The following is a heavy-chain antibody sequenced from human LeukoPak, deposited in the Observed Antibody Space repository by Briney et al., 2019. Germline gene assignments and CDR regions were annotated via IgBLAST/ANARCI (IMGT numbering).Heavy chain of an antibody. J-gene: IGHJ4*02. D-gene: IGHD3-3*01. CDR2: INPNSGGT. CDR3: ARGGFGFWSGYYYYLDD. Sequence: ASVKYYCKANGYTFTDSYMHWVREAPGQGLEWMGWINPNSGGTNYAQNFQGRVTMTRDMSISTAYMELSRLRSDDTAVYYCARGGFGFWSGYYYYLDDWGQGTLVTVSS. V-gene: IGHV1-2*02. CDR1: GYTFTDSY.